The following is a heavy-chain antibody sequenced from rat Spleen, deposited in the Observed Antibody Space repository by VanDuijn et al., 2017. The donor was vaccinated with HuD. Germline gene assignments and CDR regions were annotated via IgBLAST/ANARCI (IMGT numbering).Heavy chain of an antibody. J-gene: IGHJ3*01. CDR1: GFTFSNYY. CDR2: ISTGGGNT. V-gene: IGHV5-25*01. Sequence: EVQLVESGGGLVQPGRSMKLSCAASGFTFSNYYMAWVRQAPTKGLEWVASISTGGGNTYYRDSVKGRFTISRDNAKSTLYLQMDSLRSEDTATYYCASRGLNYGGYTDNWFAYWGQGTLVTVSS. CDR3: ASRGLNYGGYTDNWFAY. D-gene: IGHD1-11*01.